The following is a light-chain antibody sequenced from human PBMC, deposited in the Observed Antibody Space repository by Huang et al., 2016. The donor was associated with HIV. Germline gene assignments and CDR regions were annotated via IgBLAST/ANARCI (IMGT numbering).Light chain of an antibody. Sequence: EIVLAQSPVTLSLSPGERATLACRASQSVSVYLAWYQQKAGQPPRLLIYNASNRATGIPARFSGSGSGTDFTLTISSLEPEDFAVYYCQQRSDWPPTFGRGTKVEI. V-gene: IGKV3-11*01. CDR1: QSVSVY. CDR2: NAS. CDR3: QQRSDWPPT. J-gene: IGKJ1*01.